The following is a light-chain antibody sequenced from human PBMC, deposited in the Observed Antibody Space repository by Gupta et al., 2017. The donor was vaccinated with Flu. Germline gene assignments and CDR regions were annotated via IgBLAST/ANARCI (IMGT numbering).Light chain of an antibody. CDR2: AAS. CDR3: LQSYRIPIA. Sequence: DIQMTQSPSSLSASVGDRVTITCRASQSISSYLNWYQQRPGKAPQLLIYAASTLQGGVPSRFTASGSGTDFTLIISSLQPEDSATYYCLQSYRIPIAFGGGTRVEI. CDR1: QSISSY. V-gene: IGKV1-39*01. J-gene: IGKJ4*01.